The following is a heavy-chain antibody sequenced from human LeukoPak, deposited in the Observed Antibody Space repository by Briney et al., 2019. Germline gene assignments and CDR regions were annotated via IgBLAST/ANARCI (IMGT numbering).Heavy chain of an antibody. CDR1: GYSISSGYY. Sequence: SETLSLTCTVSGYSISSGYYWGWIRQPPGKGLEWIGSIYHSGSTYYNPSLKSRVTISVDTSKNQFSLKLSSVTAADTAVYYCARDMGIAVAGRFDPWGQGTLVTVSS. V-gene: IGHV4-38-2*02. CDR3: ARDMGIAVAGRFDP. D-gene: IGHD6-19*01. J-gene: IGHJ5*02. CDR2: IYHSGST.